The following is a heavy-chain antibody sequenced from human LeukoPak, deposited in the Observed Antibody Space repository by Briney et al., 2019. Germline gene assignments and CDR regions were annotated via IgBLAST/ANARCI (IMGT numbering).Heavy chain of an antibody. CDR1: GYSISSTFY. CDR3: ARVNTPVATFDY. CDR2: ISHSATT. D-gene: IGHD2-15*01. J-gene: IGHJ4*02. V-gene: IGHV4-38-2*02. Sequence: SETLSLTCNVSGYSISSTFYGAWIQQPPGKGLEWIAAISHSATTYYTPSLKSRLTMSVDTSKNQFSLKLSSVTVADTAVYYCARVNTPVATFDYWGQGTLVTVSS.